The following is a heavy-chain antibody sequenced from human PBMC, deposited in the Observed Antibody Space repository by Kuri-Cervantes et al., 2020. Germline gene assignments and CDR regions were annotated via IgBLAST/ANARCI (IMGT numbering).Heavy chain of an antibody. V-gene: IGHV1-2*02. CDR2: INPNSGGT. J-gene: IGHJ1*01. Sequence: ASVQVSCKASGYTFTGYYMHWVRQAPGQGLDWMGWINPNSGGTNYAQKFQGRVTMTRDTSISTAYMELSSLRSEDTAVYYCASTALNKYYYDSSGDSIQYFQHWGQGTLVTVSS. CDR3: ASTALNKYYYDSSGDSIQYFQH. CDR1: GYTFTGYY. D-gene: IGHD3-22*01.